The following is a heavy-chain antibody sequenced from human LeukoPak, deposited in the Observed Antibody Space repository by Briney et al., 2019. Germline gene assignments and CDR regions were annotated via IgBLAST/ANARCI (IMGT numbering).Heavy chain of an antibody. Sequence: GGSLRLSCAASGFTFSSYWMSWVRQAPGKGLEWVANIKQDGSEKYYVDSVKGRFTISRDNAKNSLYLQMNSLRAEDTAVYYCAKDSRSTSRYFDYWGQGTLVTVSS. CDR1: GFTFSSYW. V-gene: IGHV3-7*03. J-gene: IGHJ4*02. CDR2: IKQDGSEK. D-gene: IGHD2-2*01. CDR3: AKDSRSTSRYFDY.